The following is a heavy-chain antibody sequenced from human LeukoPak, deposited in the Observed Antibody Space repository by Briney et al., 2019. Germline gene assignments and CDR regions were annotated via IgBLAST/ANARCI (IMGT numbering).Heavy chain of an antibody. CDR2: IWYDGSNK. Sequence: PGGSLRLSCAASGFTFSSYGMHWVRQAPGKGLEWVAVIWYDGSNKYYADSVKGRFTISRDNSKNTLYLQMNSLRAEDTAVYYCARSQRWLQSGAFDIWGQGTMVTVSS. J-gene: IGHJ3*02. CDR1: GFTFSSYG. CDR3: ARSQRWLQSGAFDI. V-gene: IGHV3-33*01. D-gene: IGHD5-24*01.